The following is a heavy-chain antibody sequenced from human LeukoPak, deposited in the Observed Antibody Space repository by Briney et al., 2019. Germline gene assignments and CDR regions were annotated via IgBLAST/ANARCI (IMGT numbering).Heavy chain of an antibody. J-gene: IGHJ3*02. CDR3: ARKGDYYGSGSYAFDI. Sequence: GASVKVSCKASGYTFTSYDINWVRQATGQGLEWMGWMNPNSGNTGYAQKFQGRVTITRNTSISTAYMELSSLRSEDTAVCYCARKGDYYGSGSYAFDIWGQGTMVTVSS. CDR2: MNPNSGNT. V-gene: IGHV1-8*03. D-gene: IGHD3-10*01. CDR1: GYTFTSYD.